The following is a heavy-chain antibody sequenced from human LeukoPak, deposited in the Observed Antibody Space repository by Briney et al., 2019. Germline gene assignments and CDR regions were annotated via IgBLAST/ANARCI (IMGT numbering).Heavy chain of an antibody. D-gene: IGHD6-13*01. Sequence: SETLSLTCSVSGGSFDSKYWSWIRQPPGKGLEWIGYIYYSGSTNYNPSLKSRVTISVDTSKNQFSLKLSSVTAADTAVYYCARGTAATDAFDIWGQGTMVTVSS. CDR1: GGSFDSKY. V-gene: IGHV4-59*01. CDR2: IYYSGST. J-gene: IGHJ3*02. CDR3: ARGTAATDAFDI.